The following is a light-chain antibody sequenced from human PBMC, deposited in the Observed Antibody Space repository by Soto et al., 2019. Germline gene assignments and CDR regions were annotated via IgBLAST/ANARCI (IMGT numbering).Light chain of an antibody. J-gene: IGKJ4*01. CDR2: GAS. CDR3: QQYNNWPLT. V-gene: IGKV3-15*01. Sequence: EIWMTQSPATLSVSPGERATLSCRASQSVSSNLAWYQQKPGQAPRLLIYGASTRATGTPARFSGSGSGTEFTLTISSLQSEDFAVYYCQQYNNWPLTFGGGTKVDIK. CDR1: QSVSSN.